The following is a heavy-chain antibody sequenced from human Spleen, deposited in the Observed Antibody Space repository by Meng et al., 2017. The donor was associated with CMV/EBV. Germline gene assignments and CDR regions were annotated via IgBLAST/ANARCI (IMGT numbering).Heavy chain of an antibody. CDR1: RYSLTSYY. CDR3: ATLSGTMADY. Sequence: VSCQASRYSLTSYYMHWVRQAPGQGLQWMGLINPTDGSTTYAQAFEGRVTVTRDPSTSTVYMEINTLRSEDTAVYYCATLSGTMADYWGQGTLVTVSS. CDR2: INPTDGST. D-gene: IGHD1-7*01. J-gene: IGHJ4*02. V-gene: IGHV1-46*01.